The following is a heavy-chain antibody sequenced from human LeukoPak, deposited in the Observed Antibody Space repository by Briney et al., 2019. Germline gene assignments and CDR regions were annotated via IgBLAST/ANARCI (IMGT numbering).Heavy chain of an antibody. J-gene: IGHJ4*02. Sequence: PGGSLRLSCAASGFTVSTNYMTWVRQAPGKGLEWVSVIYSDGTTYYADSVKGRFTISRDNSKNTVYLQMNSLRAEDTAVYYCARGLGYGSGPVDHWGQGTLVTVSS. CDR1: GFTVSTNY. CDR2: IYSDGTT. V-gene: IGHV3-53*01. D-gene: IGHD3-10*01. CDR3: ARGLGYGSGPVDH.